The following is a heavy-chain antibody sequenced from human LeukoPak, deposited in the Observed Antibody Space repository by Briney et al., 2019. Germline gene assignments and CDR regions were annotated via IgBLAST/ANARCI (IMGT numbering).Heavy chain of an antibody. J-gene: IGHJ4*02. V-gene: IGHV3-23*01. CDR2: ISPSGGIT. CDR1: GFTFSSHG. D-gene: IGHD6-13*01. CDR3: AKFLGGIAVANLVFDY. Sequence: GGSLRLSCAASGFTFSSHGMNWVRQAPGKGLEWVSGISPSGGITYYTDSVKGRFTISRDNSKNTQSLQMNSLRAEDTAVYYCAKFLGGIAVANLVFDYWGQGTLVTVSS.